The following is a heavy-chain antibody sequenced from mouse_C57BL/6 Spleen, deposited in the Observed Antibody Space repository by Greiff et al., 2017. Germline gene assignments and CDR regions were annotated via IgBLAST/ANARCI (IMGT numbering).Heavy chain of an antibody. D-gene: IGHD2-1*01. CDR1: GYAFSSYW. CDR2: IYTGDGDT. Sequence: VQLQQSGAELVKPGASVKISCKASGYAFSSYWMNWVKQRPGKGLEWIGQIYTGDGDTNYNGKFKGKATLTADKSSSTAYMQLSSLTSEDSAVYFCARGDYGNAWFAYWGQGTLVTVSA. CDR3: ARGDYGNAWFAY. V-gene: IGHV1-80*01. J-gene: IGHJ3*01.